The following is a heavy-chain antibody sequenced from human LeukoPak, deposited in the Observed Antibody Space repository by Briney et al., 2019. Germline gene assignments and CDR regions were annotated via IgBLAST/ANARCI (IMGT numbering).Heavy chain of an antibody. V-gene: IGHV3-66*01. CDR2: IHSGGAT. D-gene: IGHD3-10*01. CDR3: AGSAITNLDS. Sequence: GGSLRLSCAASGFTVTSNFMSWVRQAPGKGLEWVSVIHSGGATYYSDSVKGRFTISRDISKNALYLQMNSLRGDDTAVYYCAGSAITNLDSWGQGNLVTVSS. CDR1: GFTVTSNF. J-gene: IGHJ4*02.